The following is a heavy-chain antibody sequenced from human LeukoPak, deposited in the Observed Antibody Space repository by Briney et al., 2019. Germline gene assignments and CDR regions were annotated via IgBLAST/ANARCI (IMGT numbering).Heavy chain of an antibody. Sequence: GGSLRLSCAASGFTLSSYSMNWVRQAPGKGLEWVSSISSSSSYRYYADSVKGRFTISRDNAKNTLYLQMNSLRAEDTAVYYCAKDYGDYVGYYYMDVWGKGTTVTISS. CDR1: GFTLSSYS. CDR3: AKDYGDYVGYYYMDV. CDR2: ISSSSSYR. D-gene: IGHD4-17*01. V-gene: IGHV3-21*01. J-gene: IGHJ6*03.